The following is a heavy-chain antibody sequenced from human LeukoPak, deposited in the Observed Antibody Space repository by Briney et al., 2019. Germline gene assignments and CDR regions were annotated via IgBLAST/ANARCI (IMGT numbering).Heavy chain of an antibody. CDR2: ISSDGGST. CDR3: ASSPPTGTTWYFDL. Sequence: PGGSLRLSCAASGFTFSTYAMHWVRQAPGKGLEYVSAISSDGGSTYYANSVKGRFTISRDNSRNTLYLQMGSLRAEDMAVYYCASSPPTGTTWYFDLWGRGTLVTVSS. V-gene: IGHV3-64*01. D-gene: IGHD1-7*01. CDR1: GFTFSTYA. J-gene: IGHJ2*01.